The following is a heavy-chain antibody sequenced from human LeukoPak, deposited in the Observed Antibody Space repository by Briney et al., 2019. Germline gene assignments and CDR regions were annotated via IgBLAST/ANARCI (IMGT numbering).Heavy chain of an antibody. CDR3: ARTFSYYFDY. Sequence: GGSLRLSCVASGFTFSGHWMHWVRQVPGKGLEWVSSISSSSSYIYYADSVKGRFTISRDNAKNSLYLQMNSLRAEDTAVYYCARTFSYYFDYWGQGTLVTVSS. CDR2: ISSSSSYI. J-gene: IGHJ4*02. CDR1: GFTFSGHW. D-gene: IGHD2/OR15-2a*01. V-gene: IGHV3-21*01.